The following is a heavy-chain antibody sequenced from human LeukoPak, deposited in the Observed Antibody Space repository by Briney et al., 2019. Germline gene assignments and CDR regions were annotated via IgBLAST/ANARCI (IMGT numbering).Heavy chain of an antibody. V-gene: IGHV3-21*01. CDR3: ARSSSITMVRGVYFDY. J-gene: IGHJ4*02. Sequence: GSLRLSCAASGFTFSSYSMNWVRQAPGKGLEWVSSISSSSSYIYYADSVKGRFTISRDNAKNSLYLQMNSLRAEDTAVYYCARSSSITMVRGVYFDYWGQGTLVTVSS. D-gene: IGHD3-10*01. CDR2: ISSSSSYI. CDR1: GFTFSSYS.